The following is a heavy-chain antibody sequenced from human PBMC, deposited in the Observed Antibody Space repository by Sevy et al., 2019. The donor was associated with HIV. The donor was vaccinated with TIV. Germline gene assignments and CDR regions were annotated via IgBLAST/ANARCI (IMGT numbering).Heavy chain of an antibody. Sequence: SETLSLTCAVYGGSFSGYYWSWIRQPPGKGLEWIGEINHSGSTNYNPSLKSRVTISVDTSKNQFSLKLSFVTAADTAVYYCARYYYGSGRLYYYRMDVWGQGTTVTVSS. CDR3: ARYYYGSGRLYYYRMDV. CDR1: GGSFSGYY. CDR2: INHSGST. V-gene: IGHV4-34*01. J-gene: IGHJ6*02. D-gene: IGHD3-10*01.